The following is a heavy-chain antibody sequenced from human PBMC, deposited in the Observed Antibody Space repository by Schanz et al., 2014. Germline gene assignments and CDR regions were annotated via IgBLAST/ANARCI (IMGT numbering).Heavy chain of an antibody. J-gene: IGHJ3*01. CDR3: ARGIPYCSSTSCSGLDAYDV. CDR2: INPSGGST. CDR1: GYTFTSYY. Sequence: QVQLVQSGAEVKKPGASVKVSCEASGYTFTSYYIHWFRQAPGQGLEWMGIINPSGGSTSYAQKFQGRVTMTTDTSTSTAYMELRNVRYDDTAMYYCARGIPYCSSTSCSGLDAYDVWGQGTLVTVSS. V-gene: IGHV1-46*01. D-gene: IGHD2-2*01.